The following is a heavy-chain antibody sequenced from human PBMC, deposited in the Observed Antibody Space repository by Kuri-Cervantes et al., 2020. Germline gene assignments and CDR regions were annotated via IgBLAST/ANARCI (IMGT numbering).Heavy chain of an antibody. CDR1: GGTFSSYA. CDR3: ARDSDYYGSGSYYPFGYYYYYMDV. D-gene: IGHD3-10*01. V-gene: IGHV1-69*13. Sequence: SVKVSCKASGGTFSSYAISWVRQAPGQGLEWMGGIIPIFGTANYAQKFQGRVTITADESTSTAYMELSSLRSDDTAVYYCARDSDYYGSGSYYPFGYYYYYMDVWGKGTTVTVSS. J-gene: IGHJ6*03. CDR2: IIPIFGTA.